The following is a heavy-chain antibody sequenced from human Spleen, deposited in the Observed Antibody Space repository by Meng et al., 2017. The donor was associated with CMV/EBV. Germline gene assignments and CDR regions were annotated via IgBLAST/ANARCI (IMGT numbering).Heavy chain of an antibody. V-gene: IGHV1-46*01. J-gene: IGHJ5*02. Sequence: CKASEYTFTTYNSHWVRQAPGQGLEWMGVINPSAGNTSHPQKFQGRVTMTRDTSTSTVYMEVTSLRFEDTAVYYCARDSARGVNWFDPWGQGTLVTVSS. CDR1: EYTFTTYN. CDR2: INPSAGNT. CDR3: ARDSARGVNWFDP. D-gene: IGHD6-6*01.